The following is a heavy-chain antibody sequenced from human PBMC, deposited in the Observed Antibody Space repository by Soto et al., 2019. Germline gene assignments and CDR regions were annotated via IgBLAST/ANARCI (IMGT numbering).Heavy chain of an antibody. CDR1: GFAFSSYW. D-gene: IGHD3-16*01. J-gene: IGHJ4*02. Sequence: EVQLVQSGGGLVQPGGSLRLSCAASGFAFSSYWIHWVRQAPGKGLMSVSRITGDGTNTDYATSVKGRFTISRDNAKNMVYLQMDILKAEDTAVYYWARDGGYGTPFAYWGQGALVTVSS. V-gene: IGHV3-74*01. CDR3: ARDGGYGTPFAY. CDR2: ITGDGTNT.